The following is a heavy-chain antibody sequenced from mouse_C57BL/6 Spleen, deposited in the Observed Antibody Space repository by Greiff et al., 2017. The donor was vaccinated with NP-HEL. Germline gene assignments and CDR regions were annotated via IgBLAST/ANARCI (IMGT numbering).Heavy chain of an antibody. J-gene: IGHJ4*01. V-gene: IGHV1-15*01. CDR1: GYTFTDYE. CDR2: IDPETGGT. D-gene: IGHD1-1*01. CDR3: TRRVVALEYYYAMDY. Sequence: LVESGAELVRPGASVTLSCKASGYTFTDYEMHWVKQTPVHGLEWIGAIDPETGGTAYNQKFKGKAILTADKSSSTAYMELRSLTSEDSAVYYCTRRVVALEYYYAMDYWGQGTSVTVSS.